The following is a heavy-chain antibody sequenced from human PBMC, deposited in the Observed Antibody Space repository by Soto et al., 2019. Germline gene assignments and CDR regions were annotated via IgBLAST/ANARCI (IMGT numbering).Heavy chain of an antibody. D-gene: IGHD3-10*01. CDR3: ASHVRAS. J-gene: IGHJ5*02. CDR1: GFTFSSYG. CDR2: TSYDGTNK. Sequence: QVQLVESGGGVVQPGRSLRLSCAASGFTFSSYGMHWVRQAPGKGLEWVAVTSYDGTNKHYADSVKGRFTISRDNSKNTLYLQMSSLRAEDTAVYYCASHVRASWGQATLVTFSS. V-gene: IGHV3-30*03.